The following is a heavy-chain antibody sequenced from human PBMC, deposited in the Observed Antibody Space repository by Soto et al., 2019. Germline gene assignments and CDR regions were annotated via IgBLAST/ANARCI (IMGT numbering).Heavy chain of an antibody. Sequence: GGSLRLSCAASGFTFSNAWMSWVRQAPGKGLEWVGRIKSKTDGGTTDYAAPVKGRFTISRDDSKNTPYLQMNSLKTEDTAVYYCTTDGEDYHDSSGYYYFDSWGQGTLVTVSS. V-gene: IGHV3-15*01. J-gene: IGHJ4*02. CDR1: GFTFSNAW. D-gene: IGHD3-22*01. CDR2: IKSKTDGGTT. CDR3: TTDGEDYHDSSGYYYFDS.